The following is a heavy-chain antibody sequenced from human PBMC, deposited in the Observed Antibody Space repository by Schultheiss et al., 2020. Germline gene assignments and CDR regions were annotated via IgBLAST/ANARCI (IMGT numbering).Heavy chain of an antibody. CDR3: ARESFVPGYSYGSCDY. CDR2: IKQDGSEK. J-gene: IGHJ4*02. D-gene: IGHD5-18*01. Sequence: GGSLRLSCAASGFTFSSYWMSWVRQAPGKGLEWVANIKQDGSEKYYVDSVKGRFTISRDNAKNSLYLQMNSLRAEDTAVYYCARESFVPGYSYGSCDYWGQGTLVTVSS. V-gene: IGHV3-7*01. CDR1: GFTFSSYW.